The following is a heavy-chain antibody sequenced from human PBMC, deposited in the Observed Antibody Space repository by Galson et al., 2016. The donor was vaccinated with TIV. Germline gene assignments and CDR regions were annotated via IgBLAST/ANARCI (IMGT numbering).Heavy chain of an antibody. CDR1: GYIFTTYY. D-gene: IGHD2-21*01. V-gene: IGHV1-46*01. CDR2: LNPSGITT. Sequence: SVKVSCKASGYIFTTYYIHWVRQAPGQGLEWMGMLNPSGITTSYAEKFQDRVTMSMDTSTSTFYMELSSLTSEDTAVYYCARLAPCGGDCYFFDDWGQGTLVTVSS. CDR3: ARLAPCGGDCYFFDD. J-gene: IGHJ4*02.